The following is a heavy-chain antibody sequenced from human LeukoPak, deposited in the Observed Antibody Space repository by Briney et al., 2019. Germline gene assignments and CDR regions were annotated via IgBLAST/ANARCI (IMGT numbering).Heavy chain of an antibody. CDR3: AKSVHPYYYYYYGMDV. V-gene: IGHV3-30-3*02. J-gene: IGHJ6*02. Sequence: GGSLRLSCAASGFTFSSYAIHWVRQAPGKGLEWVAVISYDGSNKYYADSVKGRFTISRDNSKNTLYLQMNSLRAEDTAVYYCAKSVHPYYYYYYGMDVWGQETTITVSS. D-gene: IGHD1-1*01. CDR1: GFTFSSYA. CDR2: ISYDGSNK.